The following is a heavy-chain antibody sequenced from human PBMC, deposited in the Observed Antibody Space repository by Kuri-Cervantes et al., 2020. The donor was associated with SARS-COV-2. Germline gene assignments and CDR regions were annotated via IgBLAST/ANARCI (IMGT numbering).Heavy chain of an antibody. J-gene: IGHJ4*02. D-gene: IGHD2/OR15-2a*01. V-gene: IGHV4-4*07. CDR2: IYTSGST. Sequence: SETLSLTCTVSGGSISSYYWSWIRQPAGKGLEWIGRIYTSGSTNYNPSLKSRVTISVGTSKNQFSLKLSSVTAADTAVYYCARVREFYEIDYWGQGTLVTVSS. CDR3: ARVREFYEIDY. CDR1: GGSISSYY.